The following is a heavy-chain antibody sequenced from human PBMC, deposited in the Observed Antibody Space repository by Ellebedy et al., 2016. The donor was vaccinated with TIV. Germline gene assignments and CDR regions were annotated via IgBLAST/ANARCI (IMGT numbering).Heavy chain of an antibody. CDR1: GYTFASYG. CDR2: IIPIFGTA. CDR3: ARARAAGTYYYYYYGMDV. V-gene: IGHV1-69*13. D-gene: IGHD6-13*01. Sequence: ASVKVSCKASGYTFASYGISWVRQAPGQGLEWMGGIIPIFGTANYAQKFQGRVTITADESTSTAYMELSSLRSEDTAVYYCARARAAGTYYYYYYGMDVWGQGTTVTVSS. J-gene: IGHJ6*02.